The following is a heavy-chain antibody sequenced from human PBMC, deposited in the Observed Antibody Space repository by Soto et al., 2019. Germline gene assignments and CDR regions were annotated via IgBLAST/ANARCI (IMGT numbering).Heavy chain of an antibody. CDR2: IYYSGST. CDR1: GGSISSSSYY. D-gene: IGHD6-13*01. V-gene: IGHV4-39*01. CDR3: ARLIGSSWYDYYYGMDV. J-gene: IGHJ6*02. Sequence: SETLSLTCTVSGGSISSSSYYWGWIRQPPGKGLEWIGSIYYSGSTYYNPSLKSRVTISVDTSKNQFSLKLSSVTAADTAVYYCARLIGSSWYDYYYGMDVWGQGTTVTVSS.